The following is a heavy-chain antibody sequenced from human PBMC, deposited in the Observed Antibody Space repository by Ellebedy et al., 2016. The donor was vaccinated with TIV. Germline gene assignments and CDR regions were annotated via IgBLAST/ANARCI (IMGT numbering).Heavy chain of an antibody. V-gene: IGHV1-18*01. J-gene: IGHJ3*02. Sequence: ASVKVSCKASGYTFTSYAMHWVRQAPGQRLEWMGWISAYNGNTNYAQKLQGRVTMTTDTSTSTAYMELRSLRSDDTAVYYCARVWRVVGALYAFDIWGQGTMVTVSS. CDR3: ARVWRVVGALYAFDI. D-gene: IGHD1-26*01. CDR1: GYTFTSYA. CDR2: ISAYNGNT.